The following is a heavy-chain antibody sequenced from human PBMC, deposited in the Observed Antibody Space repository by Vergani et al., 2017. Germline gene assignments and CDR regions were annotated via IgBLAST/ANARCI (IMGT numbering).Heavy chain of an antibody. CDR2: IYPGDSDT. Sequence: EVHLVQSGADVKKPGESLKISCKGSGYSFTSYWIVWVRQMPGKGLEWMGIIYPGDSDTRYSPSVQGQVNISADKSISTAYLQWRSLKASDTAMYYCARGFYGSGSWPLGAFDIWGQGTMVTVSS. CDR3: ARGFYGSGSWPLGAFDI. D-gene: IGHD3-10*01. V-gene: IGHV5-51*01. CDR1: GYSFTSYW. J-gene: IGHJ3*02.